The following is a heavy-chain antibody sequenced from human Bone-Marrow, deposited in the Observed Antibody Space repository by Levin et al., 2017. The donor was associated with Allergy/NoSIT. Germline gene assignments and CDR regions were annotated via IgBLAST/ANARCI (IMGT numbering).Heavy chain of an antibody. Sequence: GESLKISCAASGFTFRHYTMNWVRQAPGKWLEWVSCITSSGDSTYYADSVKGRFTISRDNAKNSLYLQLNRLRDEDTAMYYCARDPARGYYDSSGYSGDHWGQGTLVTVSS. CDR2: ITSSGDST. D-gene: IGHD3-22*01. V-gene: IGHV3-48*02. J-gene: IGHJ4*02. CDR3: ARDPARGYYDSSGYSGDH. CDR1: GFTFRHYT.